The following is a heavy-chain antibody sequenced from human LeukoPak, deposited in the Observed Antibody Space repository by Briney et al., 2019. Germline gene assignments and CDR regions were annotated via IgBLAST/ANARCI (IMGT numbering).Heavy chain of an antibody. Sequence: GGSLRLSCAASGFTSSSYWMSWVRQAPGKGPEWVGNIKQDGSEKNYVDSVKGRFTISRDNAKNSLYLQMNSLRAEDTAVYYCARRRGSYSYDYWGQGTLVTVSS. V-gene: IGHV3-7*01. CDR2: IKQDGSEK. D-gene: IGHD1-26*01. CDR3: ARRRGSYSYDY. J-gene: IGHJ4*02. CDR1: GFTSSSYW.